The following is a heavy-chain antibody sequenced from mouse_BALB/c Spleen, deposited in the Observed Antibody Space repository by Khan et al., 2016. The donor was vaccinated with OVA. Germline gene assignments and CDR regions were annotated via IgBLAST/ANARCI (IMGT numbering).Heavy chain of an antibody. CDR2: IWSDCSI. Sequence: QVQLKESGPGLVAPSQSLSITCTISGFSLTNYGVHWVRQPPGKGLEWLVVIWSDCSITNNSLLKSRLSISKDNAESQVFLKMNSLPTYDTAMYSWARRPCYHYYIMDYWGQGTSVTVSS. CDR1: GFSLTNYG. CDR3: ARRPCYHYYIMDY. J-gene: IGHJ4*01. V-gene: IGHV2-6-1*01.